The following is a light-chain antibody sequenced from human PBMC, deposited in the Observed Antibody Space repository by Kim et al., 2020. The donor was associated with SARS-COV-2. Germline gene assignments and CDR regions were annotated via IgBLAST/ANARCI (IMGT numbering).Light chain of an antibody. CDR1: PSVSLH. CDR3: QQYNNWPPYT. J-gene: IGKJ2*01. CDR2: GSS. Sequence: VPPAERATLSCTASPSVSLHLPWSQQHPGQAPVLLIYGSSTRATGIPASFSGSGSGTEFTLPISSLQSEDFAVYYCQQYNNWPPYTFGQGTKLEI. V-gene: IGKV3-15*01.